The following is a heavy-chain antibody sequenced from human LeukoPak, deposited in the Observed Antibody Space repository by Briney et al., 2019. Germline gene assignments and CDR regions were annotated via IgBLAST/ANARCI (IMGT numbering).Heavy chain of an antibody. CDR2: IYYSGST. Sequence: KPSETLSLTCTVSGGSISSYYWSWIRQPPGKGLEWIGYIYYSGSTNYYPSLKSRVTISVDTSKNQFSLKLSSVTAADTAVYYCARAGSSGYEFDYWGQGTLVTVSS. J-gene: IGHJ4*02. CDR3: ARAGSSGYEFDY. V-gene: IGHV4-59*01. D-gene: IGHD3-22*01. CDR1: GGSISSYY.